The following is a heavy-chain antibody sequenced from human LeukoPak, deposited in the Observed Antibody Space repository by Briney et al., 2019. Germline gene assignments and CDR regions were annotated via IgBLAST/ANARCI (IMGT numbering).Heavy chain of an antibody. V-gene: IGHV1-18*01. Sequence: ASVKVSCKASGYTFTSYGISWVRQAPGQGLEWMGWISAYNGNTNYAQKLQGRVTITADESTSTAYMELSSLRSEDTAVYYCARCDIVVVPAAIWSRFDPWGQGTLVTVSS. CDR2: ISAYNGNT. CDR1: GYTFTSYG. D-gene: IGHD2-2*01. J-gene: IGHJ5*02. CDR3: ARCDIVVVPAAIWSRFDP.